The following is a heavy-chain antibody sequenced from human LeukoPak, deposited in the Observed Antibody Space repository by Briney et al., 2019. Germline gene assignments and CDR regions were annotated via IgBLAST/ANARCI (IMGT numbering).Heavy chain of an antibody. V-gene: IGHV3-30*04. Sequence: GWSLTLSCPPSGFTFSSYSMHWVRQAPANGLEWVAVISYDGRNKYYADSVKGRFTISRDNCKNTLYLQMNSLRAEDTAVYYCARDGDTAMVTVDYWGQGTLVTVSS. CDR1: GFTFSSYS. CDR2: ISYDGRNK. CDR3: ARDGDTAMVTVDY. J-gene: IGHJ4*02. D-gene: IGHD5-18*01.